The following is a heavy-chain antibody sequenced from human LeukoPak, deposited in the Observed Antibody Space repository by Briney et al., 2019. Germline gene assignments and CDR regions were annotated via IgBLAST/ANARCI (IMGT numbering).Heavy chain of an antibody. Sequence: GGSLRLSCAASGFTFDDYGMSWVRQAPGKGLEWVSGINWNGGSTGYADSVKGRFTISRDNAKNSLYLQMNSLRAEDTALYYCATEPYYYGSSARDDYYYGMDVWGQGTTVTVSS. CDR3: ATEPYYYGSSARDDYYYGMDV. V-gene: IGHV3-20*04. CDR2: INWNGGST. D-gene: IGHD3-22*01. J-gene: IGHJ6*02. CDR1: GFTFDDYG.